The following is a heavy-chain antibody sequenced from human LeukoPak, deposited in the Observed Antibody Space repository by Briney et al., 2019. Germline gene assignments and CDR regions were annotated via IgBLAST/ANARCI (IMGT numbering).Heavy chain of an antibody. CDR2: INTDGSST. J-gene: IGHJ5*02. V-gene: IGHV3-74*01. CDR3: ARENMRGGFDP. Sequence: PGGCLRLSCAASGFTFSSDWMHSVRHAPGKGLVWVSRINTDGSSTSYADSVKGRFTISRDNAKNSLYLQMNSLRAEDTAVYYCARENMRGGFDPWGQGTLVTVSS. CDR1: GFTFSSDW.